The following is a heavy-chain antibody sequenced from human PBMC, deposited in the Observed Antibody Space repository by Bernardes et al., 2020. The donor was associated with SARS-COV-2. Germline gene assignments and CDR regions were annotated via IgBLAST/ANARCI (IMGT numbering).Heavy chain of an antibody. J-gene: IGHJ6*02. CDR1: GGSISSSSYY. V-gene: IGHV4-39*01. CDR2: IYYSGST. D-gene: IGHD2-2*01. Sequence: SETLSPTCTVSGGSISSSSYYWGWIRQPTGKGLEWIGSIYYSGSTYYNPSLKSRVTISVDTSKNQFSLKLSSVTAADTAVYYCASPGYCSSTSCPWYYYYYGMDVWGQGTTVTVSS. CDR3: ASPGYCSSTSCPWYYYYYGMDV.